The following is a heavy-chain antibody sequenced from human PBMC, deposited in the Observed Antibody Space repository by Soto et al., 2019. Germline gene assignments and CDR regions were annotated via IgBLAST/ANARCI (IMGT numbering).Heavy chain of an antibody. Sequence: ASVKVSCKASGYTLTSYDINWVRQATGQGLEWMGWMNPNSGNTGYAQKFQGRVTMTRNTSISTAYMELSSLRSEDTAVYYCARALEGSGWYGYWGQGTLVTVSS. CDR1: GYTLTSYD. V-gene: IGHV1-8*01. CDR2: MNPNSGNT. CDR3: ARALEGSGWYGY. J-gene: IGHJ4*02. D-gene: IGHD6-19*01.